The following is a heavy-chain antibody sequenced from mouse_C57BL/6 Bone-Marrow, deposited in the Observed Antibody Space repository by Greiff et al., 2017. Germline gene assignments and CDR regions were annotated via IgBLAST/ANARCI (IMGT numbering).Heavy chain of an antibody. CDR2: IYPRSGNT. J-gene: IGHJ3*01. D-gene: IGHD2-3*01. CDR1: GYTFTSYG. CDR3: ARLSGDGYQFAY. Sequence: QVQLKQSGAELARPGASVKLSCKASGYTFTSYGISWVKQRTGQGLEWIGEIYPRSGNTYYNEKFKGKATLTADKSSSTAYMELRSLTSEDSAVYFCARLSGDGYQFAYWGQGTLVTVSA. V-gene: IGHV1-81*01.